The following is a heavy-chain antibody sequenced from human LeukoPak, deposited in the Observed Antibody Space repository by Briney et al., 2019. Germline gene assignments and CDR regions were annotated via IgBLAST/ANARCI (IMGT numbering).Heavy chain of an antibody. V-gene: IGHV3-30-3*01. CDR1: GFTFSSYA. J-gene: IGHJ4*02. CDR3: ARDNRVTMVRGVITRPDY. Sequence: GGSLRLSCAASGFTFSSYAMHWVRQAPGKGLEWVAVISYDGSNKYYADSVKGRFTISRDNSKNTLYLQMNSLRAEDTAVYYCARDNRVTMVRGVITRPDYWGQGTLVTVSS. D-gene: IGHD3-10*01. CDR2: ISYDGSNK.